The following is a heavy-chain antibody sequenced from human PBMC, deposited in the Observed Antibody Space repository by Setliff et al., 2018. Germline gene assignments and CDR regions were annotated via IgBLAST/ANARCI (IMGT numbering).Heavy chain of an antibody. J-gene: IGHJ3*02. Sequence: KTSETLSLTCTVSGGSISSSSYYWGWIRQPPGKGLEWIGSIYYSGSTYYNPSLKSRVSISIDTSKNQFSLNLSSVTAADTAVYYCARVATAMLDAFDIWGQGTMVTVSS. D-gene: IGHD5-18*01. CDR3: ARVATAMLDAFDI. V-gene: IGHV4-39*07. CDR2: IYYSGST. CDR1: GGSISSSSYY.